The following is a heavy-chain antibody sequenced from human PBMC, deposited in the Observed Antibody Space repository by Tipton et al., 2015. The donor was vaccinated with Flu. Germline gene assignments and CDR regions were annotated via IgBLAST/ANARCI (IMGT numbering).Heavy chain of an antibody. V-gene: IGHV1-46*01. CDR3: ARDKGGGTYTFDV. CDR1: RYTFTSYN. CDR2: IYPAGGGI. D-gene: IGHD1-1*01. J-gene: IGHJ3*01. Sequence: QLVQSGAEVKTPGASVKVSCKASRYTFTSYNMHWVRQAPGQGLEWMGIIYPAGGGISYAQKFQGRVIMTRDRSTGTVHMELSTLRSDDTAMYYCARDKGGGTYTFDVWGQGTMVTVSS.